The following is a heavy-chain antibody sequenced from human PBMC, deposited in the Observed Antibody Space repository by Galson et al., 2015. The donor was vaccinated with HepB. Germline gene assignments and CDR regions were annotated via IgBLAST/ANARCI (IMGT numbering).Heavy chain of an antibody. CDR2: IIPILGIA. V-gene: IGHV1-69*04. Sequence: SVKVSCKASGGTFSSYTISWVRQAPGQGLEWMGRIIPILGIANYAQKFQGRVTITADKSTSTAYMELSSLRSEDTAVYYCARDGSYYYDSSGYQRDAFDIWGQGTMVTVSS. J-gene: IGHJ3*02. CDR3: ARDGSYYYDSSGYQRDAFDI. D-gene: IGHD3-22*01. CDR1: GGTFSSYT.